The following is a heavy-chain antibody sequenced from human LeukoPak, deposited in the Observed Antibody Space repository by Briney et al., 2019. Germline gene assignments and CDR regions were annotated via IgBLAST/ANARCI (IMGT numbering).Heavy chain of an antibody. J-gene: IGHJ4*02. Sequence: GGSLRLSCAASGFTFHRFTIHWLRQTPGKGLEWVSLINRRGHKFYADSVKGRFTISRDNSRNSVFLQMNSLRPEDTALYHCAKEVDCPSDCLFFHSWGQGTLVTVSS. V-gene: IGHV3-43*01. D-gene: IGHD2-21*02. CDR2: INRRGHK. CDR1: GFTFHRFT. CDR3: AKEVDCPSDCLFFHS.